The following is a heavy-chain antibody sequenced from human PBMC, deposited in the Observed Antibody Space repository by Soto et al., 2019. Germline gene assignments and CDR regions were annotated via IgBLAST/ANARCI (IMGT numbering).Heavy chain of an antibody. CDR1: GDTFNFYT. J-gene: IGHJ4*02. CDR2: FNPILSFS. D-gene: IGHD3-10*01. CDR3: ATSFGSGSRAFDY. Sequence: QVQLVQSGAEVKKPGSSVKVSCKASGDTFNFYTINWVRQAPGLGLEWMGRFNPILSFSNSALKFQGRVTLTADKSRSTAYMVRSSLRSEDTAIYYCATSFGSGSRAFDYWGQGALVTVSS. V-gene: IGHV1-69*02.